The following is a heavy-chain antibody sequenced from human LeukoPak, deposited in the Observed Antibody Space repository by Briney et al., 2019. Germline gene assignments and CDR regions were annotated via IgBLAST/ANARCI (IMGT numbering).Heavy chain of an antibody. CDR3: ARDGDPYYYDSSGYFGHAFDI. J-gene: IGHJ3*02. CDR1: GGSISSYY. CDR2: IYYSGST. D-gene: IGHD3-22*01. Sequence: SETLSLTCTVSGGSISSYYWSWLRQPPGKGLEWIGYIYYSGSTNYNPSLKSRVTISVDTSKNQFSLKLSSVTAADTAVYYCARDGDPYYYDSSGYFGHAFDIWGQGTMVTVSS. V-gene: IGHV4-59*01.